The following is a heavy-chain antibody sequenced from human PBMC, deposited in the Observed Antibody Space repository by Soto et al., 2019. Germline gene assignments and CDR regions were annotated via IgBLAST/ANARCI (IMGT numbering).Heavy chain of an antibody. D-gene: IGHD1-26*01. V-gene: IGHV3-30-3*01. CDR1: GFTFSSYA. CDR2: ISYDGSNK. J-gene: IGHJ4*02. Sequence: QVQLVESGGGVVQPGRSLRLSCAASGFTFSSYAMHWVRQAPGKGLEWVAVISYDGSNKYYADSVKGRFTTSRDNSKNTLYLQMNSLRAEDTAVYYCARGGGIVGATTPFDYWGQGTLVTVSS. CDR3: ARGGGIVGATTPFDY.